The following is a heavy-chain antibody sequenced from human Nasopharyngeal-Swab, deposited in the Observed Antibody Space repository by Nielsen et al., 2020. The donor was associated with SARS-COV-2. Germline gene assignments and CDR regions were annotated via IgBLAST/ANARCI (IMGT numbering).Heavy chain of an antibody. D-gene: IGHD4-17*01. CDR3: ARGSVTGGDGMDV. J-gene: IGHJ6*02. V-gene: IGHV4-34*01. Sequence: RQAPGKGLEWIGEINHSGSTNYNPSLKSRVTISVDTSKNQFSLKLSSVTAADTAVYYCARGSVTGGDGMDVWAKGPRSPSP. CDR2: INHSGST.